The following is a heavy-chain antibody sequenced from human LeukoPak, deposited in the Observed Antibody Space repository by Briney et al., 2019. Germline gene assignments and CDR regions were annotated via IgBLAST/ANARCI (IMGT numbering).Heavy chain of an antibody. CDR1: GYTFTSYG. D-gene: IGHD3-9*01. J-gene: IGHJ6*02. CDR3: ARGDYDILTGYSPPYYYGMDV. V-gene: IGHV1-18*01. Sequence: GASVKVSCKASGYTFTSYGISSVRQAPGQGLEWMGWISAYNGNTNYAQKLQGRVTMTTDTSTSTAYMELRSLRSDDTAVYYCARGDYDILTGYSPPYYYGMDVWGQGTTVTVSS. CDR2: ISAYNGNT.